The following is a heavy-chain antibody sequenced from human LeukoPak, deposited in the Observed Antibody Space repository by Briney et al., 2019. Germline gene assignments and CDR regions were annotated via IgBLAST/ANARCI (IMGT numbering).Heavy chain of an antibody. CDR3: AAALHYYDSSGLDY. CDR2: IVVGSGNT. V-gene: IGHV1-58*02. D-gene: IGHD3-22*01. CDR1: GFTFTSSA. J-gene: IGHJ4*02. Sequence: SVKVSCKASGFTFTSSAMQWVRQARGQRLEWIGWIVVGSGNTNYAQKFQERVTITRDMSTSTACMELSSLRSEDTAVYYCAAALHYYDSSGLDYWGQGTLVTVSS.